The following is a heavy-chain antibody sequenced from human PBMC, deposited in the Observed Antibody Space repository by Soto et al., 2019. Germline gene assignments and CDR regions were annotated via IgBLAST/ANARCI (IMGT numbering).Heavy chain of an antibody. CDR2: IDPSDSYT. CDR3: ARASIVGATSPAYSYYGMDV. Sequence: PGESLKISCKGSGYSFTSYWISWVHQMPGKGLAWMGRIDPSDSYTNYSPSFQGHVTISADKSISTAYLQWSSLKASDTAMYYCARASIVGATSPAYSYYGMDVWGQGTTVTVSS. V-gene: IGHV5-10-1*01. D-gene: IGHD1-26*01. J-gene: IGHJ6*02. CDR1: GYSFTSYW.